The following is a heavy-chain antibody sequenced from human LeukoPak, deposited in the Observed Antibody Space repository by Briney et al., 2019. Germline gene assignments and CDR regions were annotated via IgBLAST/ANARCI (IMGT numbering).Heavy chain of an antibody. CDR1: GGSISSGDYF. J-gene: IGHJ4*02. Sequence: SQTLSLTCSVSGGSISSGDYFWTWIRQPPGTGLEYIGYIYYSGTTYYNPSLKSRITMSVDMSANQFSLRLTSVFAADTAVYYCTRAYWIGFHFDSWGQGILVSVSS. CDR3: TRAYWIGFHFDS. D-gene: IGHD3-3*01. V-gene: IGHV4-30-4*01. CDR2: IYYSGTT.